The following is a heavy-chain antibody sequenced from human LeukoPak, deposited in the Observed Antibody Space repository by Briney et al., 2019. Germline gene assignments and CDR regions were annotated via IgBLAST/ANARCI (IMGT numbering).Heavy chain of an antibody. D-gene: IGHD3-10*01. J-gene: IGHJ4*02. Sequence: ASVRVSCKASGYTFTTYTIHWVRQAPGQGLEWMGKITARTGDTTYAQTFQDRVIMTRDTSTSTVYMQLSRLRSDDTAVYYCARDTYGSDYWGQGTLVTVSA. CDR1: GYTFTTYT. CDR2: ITARTGDT. V-gene: IGHV1-46*01. CDR3: ARDTYGSDY.